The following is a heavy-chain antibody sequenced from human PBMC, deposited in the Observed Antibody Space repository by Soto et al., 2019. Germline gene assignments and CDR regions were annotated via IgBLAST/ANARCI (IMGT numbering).Heavy chain of an antibody. CDR3: AREGSCGISTSCSYYYYGMDV. Sequence: ASVKVSCKVSGYTFTSDGISWVRQAPGQGLERMGWISAYNGNTNYAQKLQGRVTMTTDTSTSTAYMELRSLRSDDTAVYYCAREGSCGISTSCSYYYYGMDVCGQGTTVTVSS. CDR2: ISAYNGNT. D-gene: IGHD2-2*01. V-gene: IGHV1-18*01. J-gene: IGHJ6*02. CDR1: GYTFTSDG.